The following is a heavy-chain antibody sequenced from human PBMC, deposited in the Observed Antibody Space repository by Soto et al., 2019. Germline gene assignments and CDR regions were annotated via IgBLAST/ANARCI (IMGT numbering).Heavy chain of an antibody. CDR2: ISSSSSYI. J-gene: IGHJ6*02. CDR1: GFTFSSYS. CDR3: AXDVSSTDPLYYYYGMDV. Sequence: GGSLRLSCAASGFTFSSYSMNWVRQAPGKGLEWVSSISSSSSYIYYADSVKGRFTISRDNAKNSLYLQMNSLRAEDTAVYYCAXDVSSTDPLYYYYGMDVWGQGTTVTVSS. D-gene: IGHD2-2*01. V-gene: IGHV3-21*01.